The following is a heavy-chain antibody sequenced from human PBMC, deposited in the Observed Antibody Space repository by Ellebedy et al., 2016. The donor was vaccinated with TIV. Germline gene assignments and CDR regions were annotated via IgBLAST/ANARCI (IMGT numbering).Heavy chain of an antibody. CDR1: GGTFSSYA. Sequence: ASVKVSCKASGGTFSSYAISWVRQAPGQGLEWMGRIIPILGIANYAQKFQGRVTITRDTSASTAYMELSSLRSEDTAVYYCARELWFGELDFDYWGQGTLVTVSS. CDR2: IIPILGIA. CDR3: ARELWFGELDFDY. J-gene: IGHJ4*02. V-gene: IGHV1-69*04. D-gene: IGHD3-10*01.